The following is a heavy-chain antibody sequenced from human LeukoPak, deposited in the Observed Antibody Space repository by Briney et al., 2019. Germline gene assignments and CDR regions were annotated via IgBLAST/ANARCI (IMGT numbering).Heavy chain of an antibody. CDR2: IRYDGSNK. Sequence: GGSLRLPCAASGFTFSSYGMHWVRQAPGKGLEWVAFIRYDGSNKYYADSVKGRFTISGDNSKNTLYLQMNSLRAEDTAVYYCAKDPTYDSSGYYWYYFDYWGQGTLVTVSS. V-gene: IGHV3-30*02. CDR1: GFTFSSYG. J-gene: IGHJ4*02. D-gene: IGHD3-22*01. CDR3: AKDPTYDSSGYYWYYFDY.